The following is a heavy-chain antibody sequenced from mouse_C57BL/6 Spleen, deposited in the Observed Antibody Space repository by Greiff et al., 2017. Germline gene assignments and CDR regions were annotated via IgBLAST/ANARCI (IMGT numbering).Heavy chain of an antibody. D-gene: IGHD1-1*01. CDR2: IYPGDGDT. CDR3: ASYGSSGGAMDY. J-gene: IGHJ4*01. CDR1: GYAFSSSW. V-gene: IGHV1-82*01. Sequence: LVESGPELVKPGASVKISCKASGYAFSSSWMNWVKQRPGKGLEWIGRIYPGDGDTNYNGKFKGKATLTADKSSSTAYMQLSSLTSEDSAVYFCASYGSSGGAMDYWGQGTSVTVSS.